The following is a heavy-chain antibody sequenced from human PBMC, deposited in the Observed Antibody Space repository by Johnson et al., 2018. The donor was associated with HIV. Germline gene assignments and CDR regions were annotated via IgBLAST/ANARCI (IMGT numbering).Heavy chain of an antibody. Sequence: MQLVESGGGLVQPGGSLRLSCAASGFTVSSNYMSWVRQAPGKGLEWVANIKQDGSEKYYADSVKGRFTISRDNSKNTLYLQMNSLRAEDTAVYYCAKARGYSYGGDAFDIWGQGTMVTVSS. CDR2: IKQDGSEK. D-gene: IGHD5-18*01. V-gene: IGHV3-7*01. CDR3: AKARGYSYGGDAFDI. CDR1: GFTVSSNY. J-gene: IGHJ3*02.